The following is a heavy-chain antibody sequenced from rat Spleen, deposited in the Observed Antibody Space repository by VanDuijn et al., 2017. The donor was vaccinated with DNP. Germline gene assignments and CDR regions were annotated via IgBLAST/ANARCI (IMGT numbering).Heavy chain of an antibody. Sequence: EVQLVESGGGLVQPGRSLKLSCAASGFTFSTFPMAWFRQAPTKGLEWVAYISFDGSSTYYGDSVKGRFTISRDNAKSSLYLQMDSLRSEDTATYYCATGVYGGYEDWFAYWGQGTLVTVSS. V-gene: IGHV5-20*01. J-gene: IGHJ3*01. D-gene: IGHD1-11*01. CDR2: ISFDGSST. CDR3: ATGVYGGYEDWFAY. CDR1: GFTFSTFP.